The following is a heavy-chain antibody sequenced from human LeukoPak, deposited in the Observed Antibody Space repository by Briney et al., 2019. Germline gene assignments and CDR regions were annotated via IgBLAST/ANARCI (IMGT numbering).Heavy chain of an antibody. Sequence: GGSLRLSCAASGFIFKDYGMHWVRQAPGKGLEWVAVTSYDGTRQFYADSVKGRFTISRDNSNNTVYLQMNSLRLEDTAVYYCAKREAVTVTAEWDYLDYWGQGTLVTVSS. D-gene: IGHD6-19*01. CDR3: AKREAVTVTAEWDYLDY. CDR2: TSYDGTRQ. CDR1: GFIFKDYG. V-gene: IGHV3-30*18. J-gene: IGHJ4*02.